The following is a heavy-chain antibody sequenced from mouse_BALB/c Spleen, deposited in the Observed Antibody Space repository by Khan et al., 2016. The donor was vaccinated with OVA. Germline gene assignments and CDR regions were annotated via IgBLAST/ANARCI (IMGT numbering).Heavy chain of an antibody. CDR2: INTYTGEP. Sequence: QVQLKQSGPELKKPGETVKISCKASGYTFTNYGMNWVKQAPGKGLKWMGWINTYTGEPTYADDFKGRSAFSLETSASTAYLQIKNLKSEDTATYFCASSNSYWYFDVWGAGTTVTVSS. CDR3: ASSNSYWYFDV. V-gene: IGHV9-3-1*01. D-gene: IGHD4-1*02. J-gene: IGHJ1*01. CDR1: GYTFTNYG.